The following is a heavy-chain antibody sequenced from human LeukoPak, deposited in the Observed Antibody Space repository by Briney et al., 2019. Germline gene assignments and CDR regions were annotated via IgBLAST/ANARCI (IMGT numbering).Heavy chain of an antibody. D-gene: IGHD3-22*01. CDR2: INPSSGST. J-gene: IGHJ6*02. CDR1: GYTFTNYY. Sequence: ASVKVSCKASGYTFTNYYIHWVRQAPGQGLEWMGIINPSSGSTTSAQKSQGRVSMTRDTSASTVYMELSSLRSEDTARYYCARGHDNSGYTAHPQRYYYYYGMDVWGQGTTVTVSS. V-gene: IGHV1-46*01. CDR3: ARGHDNSGYTAHPQRYYYYYGMDV.